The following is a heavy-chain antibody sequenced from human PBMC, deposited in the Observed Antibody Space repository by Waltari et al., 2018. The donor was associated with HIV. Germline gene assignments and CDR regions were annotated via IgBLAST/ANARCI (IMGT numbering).Heavy chain of an antibody. J-gene: IGHJ6*02. CDR1: GGSISSGSYY. V-gene: IGHV4-61*02. CDR3: ARDSSDYYYGLDV. D-gene: IGHD6-6*01. Sequence: QVKLQESGPGLVKPSQTLSLTCTVSGGSISSGSYYWSWVRQPAGKGLQWIGLSYSRGSTNYNPSLKSRVTISADTSKNQFSLKLNSVTAADTAVYFCARDSSDYYYGLDVWGQGTTVTVSS. CDR2: SYSRGST.